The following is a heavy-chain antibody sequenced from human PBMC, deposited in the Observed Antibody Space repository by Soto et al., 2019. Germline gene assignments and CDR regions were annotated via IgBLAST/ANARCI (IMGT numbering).Heavy chain of an antibody. D-gene: IGHD5-12*01. CDR2: IYYSGST. Sequence: SETLSLTCTVSGGSISSYYWSWIRQPPGKGLEWIGYIYYSGSTNYNPSLKSRVTISVDTSKNQFSLKLSSVTAADTAVYYCARSFVGGYDSAPDYWGQGTLVTVSS. J-gene: IGHJ4*02. CDR1: GGSISSYY. CDR3: ARSFVGGYDSAPDY. V-gene: IGHV4-59*08.